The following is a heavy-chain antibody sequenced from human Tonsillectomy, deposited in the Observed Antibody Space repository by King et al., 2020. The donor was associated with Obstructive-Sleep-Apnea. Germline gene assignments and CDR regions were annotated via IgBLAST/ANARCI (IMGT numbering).Heavy chain of an antibody. CDR1: GFTFSTYG. D-gene: IGHD6-13*01. CDR2: IRYDGSKK. Sequence: VQLVESGGGVVQPGRSLRLSCAASGFTFSTYGMHWVRHAPGKGLEGVAFIRYDGSKKYYADSVKGRFTISRDNSKNTLYLQMNSLRAEDTAGYYCAKDPTGYSRNWYLYWGQGTLVTVSS. CDR3: AKDPTGYSRNWYLY. V-gene: IGHV3-30*02. J-gene: IGHJ4*02.